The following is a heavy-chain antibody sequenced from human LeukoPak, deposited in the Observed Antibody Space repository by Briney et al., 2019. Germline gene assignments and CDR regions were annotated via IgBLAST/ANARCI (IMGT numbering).Heavy chain of an antibody. J-gene: IGHJ4*02. CDR1: GFTFSNYW. Sequence: PGGSLRLSCAASGFTFSNYWMTWVRQAPGKGLEWVANIKPDGSVGYYVDSVRGRFLISRDNAGNSLYLQMNSLRVEDTAVYYCTQNLVAAAGDHWGQGTLLIVSS. D-gene: IGHD6-13*01. CDR2: IKPDGSVG. V-gene: IGHV3-7*01. CDR3: TQNLVAAAGDH.